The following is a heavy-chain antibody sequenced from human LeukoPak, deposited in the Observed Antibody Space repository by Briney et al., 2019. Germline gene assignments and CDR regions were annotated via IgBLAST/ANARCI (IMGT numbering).Heavy chain of an antibody. J-gene: IGHJ4*02. CDR2: IYSGGST. Sequence: GGSLRLSCAASGFTVSSNYMSWVRQAPGKGLEWVSLIYSGGSTFYVDSVKGRFTNSRDNSKNTLYLQMNSLRAEDTAVYYCARDYYDSSGPMGYWGQGTLVTVSS. CDR3: ARDYYDSSGPMGY. D-gene: IGHD3-22*01. CDR1: GFTVSSNY. V-gene: IGHV3-66*01.